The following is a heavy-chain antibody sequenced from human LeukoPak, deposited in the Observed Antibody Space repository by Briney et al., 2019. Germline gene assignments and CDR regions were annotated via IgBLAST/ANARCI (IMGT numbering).Heavy chain of an antibody. V-gene: IGHV3-30*18. D-gene: IGHD3-9*01. J-gene: IGHJ3*02. CDR3: AKELNGYDILTGYPRDDAFDI. CDR2: ISYDGSNK. Sequence: GGSLRLSCAASGFTFSSYGMHWVRQAPGKGLEWVAVISYDGSNKYYADSVKGRFTISRDNSKNTLYLQMNSLRAEDTAVYYCAKELNGYDILTGYPRDDAFDIWGQGTMVTVSS. CDR1: GFTFSSYG.